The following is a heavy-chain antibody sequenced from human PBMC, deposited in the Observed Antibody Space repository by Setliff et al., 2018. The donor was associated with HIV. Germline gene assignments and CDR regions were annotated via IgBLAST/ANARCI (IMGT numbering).Heavy chain of an antibody. CDR1: GGSISSSSYY. Sequence: PSETLSLTCTVSGGSISSSSYYWGWIRQPPGKGLEWIGSIYYSGTTYYHSSLKSRVTISVDTSKTQFSLQLSSVTAADMAVYYCARTRDCSSSGCFYHAFDMWGQGTMVTVSS. CDR3: ARTRDCSSSGCFYHAFDM. D-gene: IGHD2-2*01. V-gene: IGHV4-39*01. J-gene: IGHJ3*02. CDR2: IYYSGTT.